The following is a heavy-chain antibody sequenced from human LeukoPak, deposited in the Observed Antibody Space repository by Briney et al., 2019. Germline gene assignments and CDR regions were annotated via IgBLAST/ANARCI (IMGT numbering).Heavy chain of an antibody. CDR1: GFTVSSNY. CDR3: ARDLGYYYDSSGTIWGNY. Sequence: GGSLRLSCAASGFTVSSNYMSWVRQAPGKGLEWVSVIYSGGSTYYADSVKGRFTISRDNSKNTLYLQMNSLRAEDTAVYYCARDLGYYYDSSGTIWGNYWGQGTLVTVSS. D-gene: IGHD3-22*01. CDR2: IYSGGST. J-gene: IGHJ4*02. V-gene: IGHV3-66*01.